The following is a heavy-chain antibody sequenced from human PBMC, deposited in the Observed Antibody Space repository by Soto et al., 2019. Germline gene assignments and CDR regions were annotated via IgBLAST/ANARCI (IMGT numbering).Heavy chain of an antibody. J-gene: IGHJ5*02. CDR3: ARVPYYDILTGSPYWFDP. CDR1: GFTFSSYS. D-gene: IGHD3-9*01. Sequence: LSLTCAASGFTFSSYSMNWVRQAPGKGLEWVSSISSSSSYIYYADSVKGRFTISRDNAKNSLYLQMNSLRAEDTAVYYCARVPYYDILTGSPYWFDPWGQGTLVTVSS. CDR2: ISSSSSYI. V-gene: IGHV3-21*01.